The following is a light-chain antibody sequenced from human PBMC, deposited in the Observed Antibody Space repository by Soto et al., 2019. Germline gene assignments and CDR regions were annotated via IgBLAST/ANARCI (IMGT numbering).Light chain of an antibody. Sequence: ESVLTQSPGTLALSPGEGATLSCRASQSVSKYLAWYQQKPGQAPRLLIYGASSRATGIPDSFSGSGSGTDFTLTISRLEPEDFAVYYCQQYGGSPHTFGQGTKVDIK. CDR1: QSVSKY. CDR3: QQYGGSPHT. J-gene: IGKJ1*01. V-gene: IGKV3-20*01. CDR2: GAS.